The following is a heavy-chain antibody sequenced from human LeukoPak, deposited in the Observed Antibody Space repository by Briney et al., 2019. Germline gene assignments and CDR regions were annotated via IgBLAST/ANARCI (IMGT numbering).Heavy chain of an antibody. CDR1: GYTFTSYG. J-gene: IGHJ5*02. CDR2: ISAYNGNT. D-gene: IGHD6-13*01. Sequence: ASVKVSCKASGYTFTSYGISWVRQAPGQGLEWMGWISAYNGNTNYAQKLQGRVTMTTDTSTSTAYTELRSLRSDDTAVYYCARAFPSSSWYQPLNPLFDPWGQGTLVTVSS. CDR3: ARAFPSSSWYQPLNPLFDP. V-gene: IGHV1-18*01.